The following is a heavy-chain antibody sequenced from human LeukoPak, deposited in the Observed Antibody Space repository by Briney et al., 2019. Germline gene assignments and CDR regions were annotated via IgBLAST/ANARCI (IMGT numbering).Heavy chain of an antibody. CDR1: GFTFSSYA. Sequence: GGSLGLSCAASGFTFSSYAMSWVRQAPEKGLEWVSGISGSDGTTFYADSVKGRFTISRDNSKNTLFLQMNSLRAEDTAVYYCAKSAYDSSGYYPGGASDVWGQGTMVTVSS. CDR2: ISGSDGTT. J-gene: IGHJ3*01. V-gene: IGHV3-23*01. D-gene: IGHD3-22*01. CDR3: AKSAYDSSGYYPGGASDV.